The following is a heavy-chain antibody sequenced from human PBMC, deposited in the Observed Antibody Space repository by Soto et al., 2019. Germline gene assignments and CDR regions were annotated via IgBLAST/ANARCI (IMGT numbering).Heavy chain of an antibody. V-gene: IGHV5-51*01. CDR1: GYSFTSYW. CDR2: IYPGDSDT. CDR3: ARRRDGYNYYYYYGMDV. Sequence: PGESVKISFKGSGYSFTSYWIGWVRQMPGKGLEWMGIIYPGDSDTRYSPSFQGQVTISADKSISTAYLQWSSLKASDTAMYYCARRRDGYNYYYYYGMDVWGQGTTVTVSS. J-gene: IGHJ6*02. D-gene: IGHD5-12*01.